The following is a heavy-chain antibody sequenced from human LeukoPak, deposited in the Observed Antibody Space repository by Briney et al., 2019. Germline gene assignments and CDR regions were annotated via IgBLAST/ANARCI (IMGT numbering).Heavy chain of an antibody. CDR3: ARGGQHLWPAYFDC. CDR2: IYISGST. V-gene: IGHV4-4*07. J-gene: IGHJ4*02. CDR1: GGTISTHY. D-gene: IGHD5-18*01. Sequence: SETLSLTCTVSGGTISTHYWSWIRQSAGKGLEWIGRIYISGSTDYNPSLKSRVTMSVDTSKNHCSLKLSPVTAADTAVYYCARGGQHLWPAYFDCWGQGTLVTVSS.